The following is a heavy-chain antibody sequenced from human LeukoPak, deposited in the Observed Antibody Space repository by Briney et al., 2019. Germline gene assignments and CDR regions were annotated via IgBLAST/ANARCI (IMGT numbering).Heavy chain of an antibody. Sequence: GGSLRLSCAASGFTFITYGMHWVRQAPGKGLECVAFIPYDGSNKYYADSVKGRFTISRDNSQNTLYLQMNSLRAEDTAVYYCAGHHQAYSRTYWGQGTLVTVSS. V-gene: IGHV3-30*02. CDR2: IPYDGSNK. CDR1: GFTFITYG. CDR3: AGHHQAYSRTY. J-gene: IGHJ4*02. D-gene: IGHD1-26*01.